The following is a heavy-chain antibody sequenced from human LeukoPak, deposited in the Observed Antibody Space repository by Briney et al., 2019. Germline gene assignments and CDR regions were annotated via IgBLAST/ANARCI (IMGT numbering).Heavy chain of an antibody. CDR3: AREDRFLEWSPPDY. J-gene: IGHJ4*02. D-gene: IGHD3-3*01. CDR1: GYTFTIYA. V-gene: IGHV7-4-1*02. CDR2: INTNTGNP. Sequence: ASVTVSFTASGYTFTIYAMNWVRQAPGQGLEWMGWINTNTGNPTYAQGFTGRFVFSLDTSVSTAYLQISSLKAEDTAVYYCAREDRFLEWSPPDYWGQGTLVTVSS.